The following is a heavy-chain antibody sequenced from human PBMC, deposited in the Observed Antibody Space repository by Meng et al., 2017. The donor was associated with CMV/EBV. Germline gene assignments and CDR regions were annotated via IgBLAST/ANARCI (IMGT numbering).Heavy chain of an antibody. CDR3: VFEGVDILTGSYKKFFDS. V-gene: IGHV1-69*10. D-gene: IGHD3-9*01. CDR1: GIPFRPHA. J-gene: IGHJ4*02. Sequence: SVKVSCKGSGIPFRPHAINWVRLAPGHGLEWMGGIMPLSGFTSYAQRFQGRITITADKSTSTTYMDLSSLTSEDAAVYCCVFEGVDILTGSYKKFFDSWGQGTLVTVSS. CDR2: IMPLSGFT.